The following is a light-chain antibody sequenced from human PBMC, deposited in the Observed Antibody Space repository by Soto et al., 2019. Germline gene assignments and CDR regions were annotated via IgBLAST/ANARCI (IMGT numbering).Light chain of an antibody. J-gene: IGKJ4*01. CDR3: QQYNNWPLT. CDR2: GAS. Sequence: EIVMTHSPATLSVSPCERATLSLSASQSVSSNLAWYQQKPGQAPRLLIYGASTRATGIPARFSGSGSGTEFTLTISSLQSEDFAVYYCQQYNNWPLTFGGGTKVDIK. CDR1: QSVSSN. V-gene: IGKV3-15*01.